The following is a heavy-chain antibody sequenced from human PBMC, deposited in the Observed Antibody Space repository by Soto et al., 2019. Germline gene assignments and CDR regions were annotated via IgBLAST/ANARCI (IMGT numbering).Heavy chain of an antibody. V-gene: IGHV3-23*01. CDR3: AKPRTTGNYVLNAVDR. CDR2: ITSGGGKT. CDR1: GFSFSDYA. D-gene: IGHD1-1*01. Sequence: EVQLLESGGGLVQPGGSLRLSCAASGFSFSDYAMSWVRQAPGRGLEWVSTITSGGGKTFDADSVKGRFTISRDNSKSTLNLEMQSVGGDDTAVYYCAKPRTTGNYVLNAVDRWCQGTMVTVSS. J-gene: IGHJ3*01.